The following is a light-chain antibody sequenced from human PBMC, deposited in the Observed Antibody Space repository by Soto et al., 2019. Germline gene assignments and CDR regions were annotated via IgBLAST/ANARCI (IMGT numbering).Light chain of an antibody. CDR1: QSVSSSY. Sequence: EIVLTQSPGTLSLSPGERATLSCRASQSVSSSYLAWYQQKPGQAPRLLIYGASSRATGIPDRFSGSGSGTDFTLTISRLAPEDFAVYYCHHYGSSPITFGQGTRLEIK. V-gene: IGKV3-20*01. CDR3: HHYGSSPIT. CDR2: GAS. J-gene: IGKJ5*01.